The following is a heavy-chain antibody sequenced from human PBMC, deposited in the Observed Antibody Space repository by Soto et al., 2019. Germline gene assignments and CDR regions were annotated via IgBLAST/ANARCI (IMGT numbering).Heavy chain of an antibody. CDR3: ARVDYIWGSYPNNYFDY. D-gene: IGHD3-16*01. J-gene: IGHJ4*02. Sequence: ASVKVSCKASGYTFTSYDINWVRQATGQGLEWMGWMNPNSGNTGYAQKFQGRVTMTRNTSISTAYMELSSLRSEDTAVYYCARVDYIWGSYPNNYFDYWGRGTLVTVSS. CDR1: GYTFTSYD. V-gene: IGHV1-8*01. CDR2: MNPNSGNT.